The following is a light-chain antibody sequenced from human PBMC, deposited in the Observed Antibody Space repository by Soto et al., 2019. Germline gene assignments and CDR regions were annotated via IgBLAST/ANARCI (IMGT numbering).Light chain of an antibody. CDR3: QQYNNWPRGT. Sequence: EIVMTQSPATLSVSPGERATLSCMASQSVSNNLAWYQQKPGQAPRLLIYGASTRATGIPARFSGSGSGTEFTLNISSLQSEDFAVYYCQQYNNWPRGTVGGGTKVEIK. CDR1: QSVSNN. V-gene: IGKV3-15*01. J-gene: IGKJ4*01. CDR2: GAS.